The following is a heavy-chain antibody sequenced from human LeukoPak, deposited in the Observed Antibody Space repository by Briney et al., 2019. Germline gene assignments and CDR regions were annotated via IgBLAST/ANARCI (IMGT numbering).Heavy chain of an antibody. V-gene: IGHV3-13*01. J-gene: IGHJ4*02. CDR1: GSTFSSYD. CDR3: ARVNSRGDFDY. Sequence: GGSLRLSCAASGSTFSSYDMHWVRQATGKGLEWVSAIGTAGDTYYPGSVKGRFTISRENAKNSLYLQMNSLRAGDTAVYYCARVNSRGDFDYWGQGALVTVSS. CDR2: IGTAGDT. D-gene: IGHD6-13*01.